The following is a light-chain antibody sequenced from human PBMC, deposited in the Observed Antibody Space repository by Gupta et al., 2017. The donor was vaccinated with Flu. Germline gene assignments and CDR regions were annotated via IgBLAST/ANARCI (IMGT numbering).Light chain of an antibody. CDR3: QQYGSSPLYS. V-gene: IGKV3-20*01. Sequence: EIVLTQSPGPLSLSQGERATLSCRASQSVSSSYLAGSQQQHGQAPRLLIVGASSSATGMPDRCCGSGSGTDFTPTISRLEPEDFAVYYCQQYGSSPLYSFGQGTKLEIK. CDR2: GAS. J-gene: IGKJ2*03. CDR1: QSVSSSY.